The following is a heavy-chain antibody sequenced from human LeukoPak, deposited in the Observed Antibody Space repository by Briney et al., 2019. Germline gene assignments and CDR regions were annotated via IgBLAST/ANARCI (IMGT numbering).Heavy chain of an antibody. Sequence: GASVKVSCKASGDTFSSYAISWVRQAPGQGLEWMGRIIPILGIANYAQKFQGRVTITADKSTSTAYMELSSLRSEDTAVYYCARGTYYDILTGSPKFDYWGQGTLVTVSS. CDR2: IIPILGIA. J-gene: IGHJ4*02. CDR3: ARGTYYDILTGSPKFDY. D-gene: IGHD3-9*01. CDR1: GDTFSSYA. V-gene: IGHV1-69*04.